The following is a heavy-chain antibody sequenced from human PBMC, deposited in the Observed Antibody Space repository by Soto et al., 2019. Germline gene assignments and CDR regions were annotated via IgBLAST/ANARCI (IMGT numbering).Heavy chain of an antibody. J-gene: IGHJ4*02. CDR3: ARGADSGSYPDY. Sequence: EVQLLESGGGLVQPGGSLRLSCAASGFTFSSYAMSWVRQAPGKGLEWVSAISGSGGSTYYADSVKGRFTISRDNSKNSLYLQMNSLRAEDTAVYYCARGADSGSYPDYWGQGTLVTVSS. V-gene: IGHV3-23*01. D-gene: IGHD1-26*01. CDR2: ISGSGGST. CDR1: GFTFSSYA.